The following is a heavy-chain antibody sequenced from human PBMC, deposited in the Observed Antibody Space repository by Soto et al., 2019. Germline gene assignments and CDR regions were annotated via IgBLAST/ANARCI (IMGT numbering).Heavy chain of an antibody. V-gene: IGHV1-69*13. CDR1: GGTFSSYA. CDR3: ARSNYCSSTSCYLDY. CDR2: IIPIFGTA. Sequence: ASVKVSCKASGGTFSSYAISWVRQAPGQGLEWMGGIIPIFGTANYAQKFQGRVTITADESTSTAYMELSSLRSEDTAVYYCARSNYCSSTSCYLDYWGQGTLVTVSS. J-gene: IGHJ4*02. D-gene: IGHD2-2*01.